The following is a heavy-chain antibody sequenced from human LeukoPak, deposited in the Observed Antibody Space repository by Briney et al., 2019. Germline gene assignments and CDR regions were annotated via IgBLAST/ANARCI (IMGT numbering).Heavy chain of an antibody. J-gene: IGHJ4*02. V-gene: IGHV4-59*01. CDR1: GGSISSYY. CDR3: ARRIPVAGNFDY. Sequence: SETLSLTCTVSGGSISSYYWSWIRQPPGKGLEGIGYIYYSGSTKYNPSLKSRVTISVDTSKNQFSLKLSSVTAADTAVYYCARRIPVAGNFDYWGQGTLVTVSS. D-gene: IGHD6-19*01. CDR2: IYYSGST.